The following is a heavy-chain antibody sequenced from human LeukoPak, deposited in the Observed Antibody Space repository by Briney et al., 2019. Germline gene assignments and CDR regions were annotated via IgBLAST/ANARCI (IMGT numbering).Heavy chain of an antibody. V-gene: IGHV3-53*01. J-gene: IGHJ4*02. CDR3: AGGRLGSPFPFDY. Sequence: GGSLRLSCAASGFTVSSNFMSWVRQAPGKGLECVSVIYSGGSTSYADSVKGRFTISRDNSKNTLYLQMSPLRAEDTAVYYCAGGRLGSPFPFDYWGQGTLVTVSS. CDR1: GFTVSSNF. CDR2: IYSGGST.